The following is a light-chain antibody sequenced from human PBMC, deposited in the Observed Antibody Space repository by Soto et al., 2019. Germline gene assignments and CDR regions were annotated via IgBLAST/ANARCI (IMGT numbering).Light chain of an antibody. CDR2: DAS. V-gene: IGKV3-11*01. J-gene: IGKJ3*01. CDR1: QSVNTY. Sequence: EVELTQSPATLSLSPGERATLSCRASQSVNTYLAWYQQKPGQAPRLLIYDASNRATGIPARFSGSGSGTDFTLTISSLEPEDFAVYYCQQYGSSPPFTFGPGTKVDI. CDR3: QQYGSSPPFT.